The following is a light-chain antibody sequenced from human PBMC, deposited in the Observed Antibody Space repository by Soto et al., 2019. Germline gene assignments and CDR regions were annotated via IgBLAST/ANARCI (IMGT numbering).Light chain of an antibody. CDR3: QQYGSSWT. Sequence: EIVLTQSPGTLSLSPGERATLSCRASQDVNSRFLAWFQQRPDQAPRLLIYGASNRATGIPDRFGGSGSGTDFTLTISRVEPEDFAVYYCQQYGSSWTFGQGTKVEIK. CDR2: GAS. CDR1: QDVNSRF. J-gene: IGKJ1*01. V-gene: IGKV3-20*01.